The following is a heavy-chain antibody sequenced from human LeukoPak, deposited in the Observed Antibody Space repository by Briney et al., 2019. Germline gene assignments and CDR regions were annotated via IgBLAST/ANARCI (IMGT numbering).Heavy chain of an antibody. D-gene: IGHD5-24*01. Sequence: SVKVSCKASGGTFSSYAISWVRQAPGQGLEWMGRIIPIFRIANYAQKFQGRVTITADKSTSTAYMELSSLRSEHTAVYYCARDLTRDGYNHDIRYGMDVWGQGTTVTVSS. CDR2: IIPIFRIA. V-gene: IGHV1-69*04. CDR1: GGTFSSYA. J-gene: IGHJ6*02. CDR3: ARDLTRDGYNHDIRYGMDV.